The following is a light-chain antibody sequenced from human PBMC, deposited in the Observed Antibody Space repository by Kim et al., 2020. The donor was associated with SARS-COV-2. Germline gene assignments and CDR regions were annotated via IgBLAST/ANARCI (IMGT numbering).Light chain of an antibody. CDR2: AAS. J-gene: IGKJ1*01. CDR3: QKYDTAPWT. CDR1: QGISNY. Sequence: EPVGDGVTTTCQASQGISNYLAWYQQKPGEAPKLRIYAASTLQFGVSTRFSGSGSGTEFTLTISDLQPEDVATYYCQKYDTAPWTFGHGTKVDIK. V-gene: IGKV1-27*01.